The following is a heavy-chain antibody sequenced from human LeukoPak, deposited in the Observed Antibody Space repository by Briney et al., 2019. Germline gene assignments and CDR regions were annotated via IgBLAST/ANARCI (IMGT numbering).Heavy chain of an antibody. V-gene: IGHV3-9*01. CDR1: GFTFDDYA. J-gene: IGHJ6*02. CDR2: ISWNSGST. CDR3: AKELNYDFWSGYIYGMDV. D-gene: IGHD3-3*01. Sequence: LSGGSLRLSCAASGFTFDDYAMHWVRQAPGKGLEWVSGISWNSGSTGYADSVKGRFTISSDNAKNYLYLQMNSLRAEDTALYYCAKELNYDFWSGYIYGMDVWGQGTTVTVSS.